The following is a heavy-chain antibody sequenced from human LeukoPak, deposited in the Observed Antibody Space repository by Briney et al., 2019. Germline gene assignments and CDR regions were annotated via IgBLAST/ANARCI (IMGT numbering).Heavy chain of an antibody. CDR2: IYYSGST. J-gene: IGHJ3*02. V-gene: IGHV4-59*01. CDR3: ARELRAFEM. Sequence: SETLSLTCTVSGGSISSYYWSWIRQPPGKGLEWIGYIYYSGSTNYNPSLKSRVTISVDTSKNQFSLKLTSVTAADTAVYYCARELRAFEMWGQGTMVTVSS. D-gene: IGHD4-17*01. CDR1: GGSISSYY.